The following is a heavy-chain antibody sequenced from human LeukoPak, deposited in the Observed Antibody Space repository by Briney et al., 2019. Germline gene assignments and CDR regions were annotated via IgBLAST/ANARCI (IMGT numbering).Heavy chain of an antibody. V-gene: IGHV3-23*01. D-gene: IGHD3-10*01. CDR2: ISGSGGST. Sequence: QPGGSLRLSCAASGFTFSSYAMSWVRQAPGKGLEWVSAISGSGGSTYYADSVKGRFTISRDNSKNSLYLQMNSLRAEDTAVYYCARGRYYGSGSYYRSGDNWFDPWGQGTLVTVSS. CDR1: GFTFSSYA. CDR3: ARGRYYGSGSYYRSGDNWFDP. J-gene: IGHJ5*02.